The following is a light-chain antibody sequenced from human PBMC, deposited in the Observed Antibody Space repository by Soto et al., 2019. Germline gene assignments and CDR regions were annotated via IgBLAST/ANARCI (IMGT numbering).Light chain of an antibody. CDR1: QTIRTW. CDR3: QQYNSYTPLT. V-gene: IGKV1-5*03. J-gene: IGKJ4*01. Sequence: DIQMTQSPSTLSASVGDRVTITCRASQTIRTWLAWYQQKPGKAPKLLIYKGSSLEGGVPSRFSGSGSETEFTLTISSLQPDDFATYYCQQYNSYTPLTFGGGTKVEIK. CDR2: KGS.